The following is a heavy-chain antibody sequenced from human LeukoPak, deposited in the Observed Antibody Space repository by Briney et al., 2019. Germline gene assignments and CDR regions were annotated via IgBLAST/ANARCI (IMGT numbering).Heavy chain of an antibody. CDR3: VKDMEPGGSGH. V-gene: IGHV4-4*02. CDR1: GGSISSSNW. D-gene: IGHD1-26*01. Sequence: SETLSLTCTVSGGSISSSNWWSWVRQPPGKGLEWIGEIYHSGSTNYNPSLKSRVTISVDKSKNQFSLKLSSVTAADTALYYCVKDMEPGGSGHWGPGTLVTVSS. J-gene: IGHJ4*02. CDR2: IYHSGST.